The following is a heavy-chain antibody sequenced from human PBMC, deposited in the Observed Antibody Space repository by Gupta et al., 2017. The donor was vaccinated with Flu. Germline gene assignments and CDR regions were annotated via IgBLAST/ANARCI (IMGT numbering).Heavy chain of an antibody. J-gene: IGHJ3*01. CDR2: INAGNGNT. CDR1: RYTFPTNA. D-gene: IGHD3-3*01. Sequence: QVHLVQSGAEVKKPGASVKVSCKASRYTFPTNAIHWVRQASGQRPEWMGWINAGNGNTKYSQKFQGRVTLTRDTAASTAYMDLRSLRFEDTAMYYCTRDMARLSIFGVSGAFDLWGRGTMVTVS. CDR3: TRDMARLSIFGVSGAFDL. V-gene: IGHV1-3*01.